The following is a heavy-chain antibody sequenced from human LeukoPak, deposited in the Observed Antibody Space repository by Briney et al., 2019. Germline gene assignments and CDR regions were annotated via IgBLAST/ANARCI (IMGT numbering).Heavy chain of an antibody. D-gene: IGHD6-13*01. J-gene: IGHJ4*02. CDR1: GFTFSSYW. CDR2: INSDGNIT. Sequence: GGSLRLSCAASGFTFSSYWMHWVRQAPGKGLVWVSRINSDGNITNYADSVKGRFTISRDNAENTLYLQMNTLRADDTAVYYCAREKQQRGLDYWGQGTLVTVSS. V-gene: IGHV3-74*01. CDR3: AREKQQRGLDY.